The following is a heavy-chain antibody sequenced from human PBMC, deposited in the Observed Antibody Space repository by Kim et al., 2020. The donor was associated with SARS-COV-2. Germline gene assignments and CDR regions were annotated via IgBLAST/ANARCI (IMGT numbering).Heavy chain of an antibody. Sequence: SETLSLTCTVSGGSISSYYWSWIRQPPGKGLEWIGYIYYSGSTNYNPSLKSRVTISVDTSKNQFSLKLSSVTAADTAVYYCARVPYGGSFDYWGQGTLVTVSS. CDR2: IYYSGST. CDR1: GGSISSYY. D-gene: IGHD2-15*01. V-gene: IGHV4-59*01. J-gene: IGHJ4*02. CDR3: ARVPYGGSFDY.